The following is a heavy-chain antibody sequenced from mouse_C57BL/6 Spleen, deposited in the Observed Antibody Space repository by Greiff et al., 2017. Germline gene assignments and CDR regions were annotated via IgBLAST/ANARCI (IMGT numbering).Heavy chain of an antibody. Sequence: EVQLQESGPGLVKPSQSLSLTCSVTGYSITSGYYWNWIRQFPGNKLEWMGYISYDGSNNYNPSLKNRISITRDTSKNQFFLKLNSVTTEDTATYDCARGGYGSSYVLFDYWGQGTTLTVSS. CDR2: ISYDGSN. CDR1: GYSITSGYY. CDR3: ARGGYGSSYVLFDY. D-gene: IGHD1-1*01. V-gene: IGHV3-6*01. J-gene: IGHJ2*01.